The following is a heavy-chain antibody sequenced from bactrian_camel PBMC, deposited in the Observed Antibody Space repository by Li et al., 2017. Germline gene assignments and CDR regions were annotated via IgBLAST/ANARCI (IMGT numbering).Heavy chain of an antibody. CDR2: IGDVGSI. J-gene: IGHJ7*01. D-gene: IGHD7*01. V-gene: IGHV3S53*01. Sequence: HVQLVESGGGSVQAGGSLRLSCAASVASFYCMGWYRQTPGKEREAVAAIGDVGSISYSNFAKGRFTISRDNAKNTMYLQMNSLKPDDAVTYYCAVAIRGMYGGTRFCHNRDGIDYWGEGTQVTVS. CDR1: VASFYC.